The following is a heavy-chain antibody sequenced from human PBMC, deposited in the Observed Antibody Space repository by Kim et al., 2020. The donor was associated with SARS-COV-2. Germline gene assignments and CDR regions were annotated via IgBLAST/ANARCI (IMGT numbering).Heavy chain of an antibody. Sequence: KFQGRVTITRDTSASTAYMELSSLRSEDTAVYYCARAHYDFWSGYYTGFDYWGQGTLVTVSS. CDR3: ARAHYDFWSGYYTGFDY. J-gene: IGHJ4*02. V-gene: IGHV1-3*01. D-gene: IGHD3-3*01.